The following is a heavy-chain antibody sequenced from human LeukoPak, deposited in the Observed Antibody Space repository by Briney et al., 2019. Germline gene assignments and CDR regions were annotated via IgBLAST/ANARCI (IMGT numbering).Heavy chain of an antibody. D-gene: IGHD6-19*01. CDR2: ISNNGGNT. CDR3: AKDAGYSSGYYNY. CDR1: GFTFSTYD. V-gene: IGHV3-23*01. Sequence: GGSLRLSCAASGFTFSTYDMSWVRQAPGKGLEWVSTISNNGGNTYYADSVRGRFTISRDNSKSTLYLQMNSLRAEDTAAYYCAKDAGYSSGYYNYWGQGSLITVSS. J-gene: IGHJ4*02.